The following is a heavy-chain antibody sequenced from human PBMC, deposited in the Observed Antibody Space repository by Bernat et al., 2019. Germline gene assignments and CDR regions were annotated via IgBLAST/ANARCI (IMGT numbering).Heavy chain of an antibody. Sequence: QVQLVQSGAEVKKPGASVKVSCKASGYTFTSYGISWVRQAPGQGLEWMGWISAYNGNTNYAQKLQGRVTMTTDTSTSTAYMELRSLRSDDTAVYYCARGRCYDSSGYPLYWYFDLWGRGTLVTVSS. CDR2: ISAYNGNT. V-gene: IGHV1-18*01. D-gene: IGHD3-22*01. CDR1: GYTFTSYG. CDR3: ARGRCYDSSGYPLYWYFDL. J-gene: IGHJ2*01.